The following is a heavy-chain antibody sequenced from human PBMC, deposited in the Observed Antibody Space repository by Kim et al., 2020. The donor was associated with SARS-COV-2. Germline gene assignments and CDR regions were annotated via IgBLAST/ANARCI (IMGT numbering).Heavy chain of an antibody. V-gene: IGHV3-23*03. D-gene: IGHD6-19*01. CDR2: IYSGGSST. CDR3: AKDAFIAVAGTPTQAYYYYYGMDG. J-gene: IGHJ6*02. CDR1: GFTFSNYA. Sequence: GGSLRLSCAASGFTFSNYAMSWVRQAPGKGLEWVSVIYSGGSSTYYADSVKGRFTISRDNSKNTLYLQMNSLRAEDTAVYYCAKDAFIAVAGTPTQAYYYYYGMDGWGQGTTVTVSS.